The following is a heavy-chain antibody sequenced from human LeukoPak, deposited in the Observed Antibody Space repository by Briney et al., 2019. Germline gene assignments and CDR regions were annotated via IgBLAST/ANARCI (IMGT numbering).Heavy chain of an antibody. CDR3: ARRSVTGWFDP. CDR1: GASINSYY. V-gene: IGHV4-59*08. Sequence: SSETLSLTCTVSGASINSYYWSWIRQPPGKGLEWIGYIYYTGSTNYNPSLKSRVTISLDTSKNQFSLKLSSVTAADTAVYYCARRSVTGWFDPWGLGTLVTVSS. D-gene: IGHD4-17*01. CDR2: IYYTGST. J-gene: IGHJ5*02.